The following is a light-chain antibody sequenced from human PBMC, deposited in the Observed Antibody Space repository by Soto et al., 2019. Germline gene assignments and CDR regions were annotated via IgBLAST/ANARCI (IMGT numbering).Light chain of an antibody. J-gene: IGKJ1*01. CDR3: QQYGVSPRT. CDR1: QSVSNNY. CDR2: GAS. Sequence: EIVLTQSPGTLSLSPGERATLSCRASQSVSNNYLAWYQQKPGQAPRLLIYGASNRATGIPDRFSGSGSGTEFTLTINSLEPEDFAVYYCQQYGVSPRTFGQGTKVDIK. V-gene: IGKV3-20*01.